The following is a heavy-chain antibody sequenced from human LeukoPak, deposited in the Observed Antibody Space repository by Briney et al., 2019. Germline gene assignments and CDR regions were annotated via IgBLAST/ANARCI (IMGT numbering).Heavy chain of an antibody. V-gene: IGHV3-23*01. Sequence: GGSLRLSCAASGFSVSDHYMNWVRQAPGKGLEWVSAISGSGDNTYYADSVKGRFTVSRDNSKNTLYVQMKSLRAEDTAVYYCAKDFVVVPGNVNYFDYWGQGTLVTVSS. CDR3: AKDFVVVPGNVNYFDY. CDR2: ISGSGDNT. CDR1: GFSVSDHY. J-gene: IGHJ4*02. D-gene: IGHD2-21*02.